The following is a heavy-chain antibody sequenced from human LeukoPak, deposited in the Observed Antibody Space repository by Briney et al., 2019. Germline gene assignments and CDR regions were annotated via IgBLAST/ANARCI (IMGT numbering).Heavy chain of an antibody. J-gene: IGHJ4*02. CDR2: IFVSGCSP. CDR3: GKTTVGYSSGQKPAWPVDY. Sequence: GGSLRLSCEASGFTFRSHAMYWFRQAPAKGLEWVAGIFVSGCSPHYADPLKGRFTISRDNSRNTVYLQINSLRAADTAVYYCGKTTVGYSSGQKPAWPVDYWGQGTLVTVSS. D-gene: IGHD5-18*01. CDR1: GFTFRSHA. V-gene: IGHV3-23*01.